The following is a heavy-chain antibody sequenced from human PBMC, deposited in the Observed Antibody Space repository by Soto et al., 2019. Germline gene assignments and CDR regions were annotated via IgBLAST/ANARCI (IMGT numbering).Heavy chain of an antibody. CDR2: IIPILGIA. CDR3: ARGYCSGGSCYSWSNYYYMDV. Sequence: QVQLVQSGAEVKKPGSSVKVSCKASGGTFSSYTISWVRQAPGQGLEWMGRIIPILGIANYAQKFQGRVTITADKSTSTAYMELSSLRSEDTAVYYCARGYCSGGSCYSWSNYYYMDVWGKGTTVTVSS. V-gene: IGHV1-69*02. CDR1: GGTFSSYT. J-gene: IGHJ6*03. D-gene: IGHD2-15*01.